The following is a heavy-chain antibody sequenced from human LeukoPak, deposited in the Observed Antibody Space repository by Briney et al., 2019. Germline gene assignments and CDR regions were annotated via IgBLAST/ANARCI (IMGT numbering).Heavy chain of an antibody. D-gene: IGHD3-16*01. CDR3: ARAGGTRDY. V-gene: IGHV4-34*01. CDR2: INHSGST. CDR1: GGSFSGYY. J-gene: IGHJ4*02. Sequence: SETLSLTCAVYGGSFSGYYWSWIRQPPGKGLEWIGEINHSGSTNYNPSLKSRVIISVDTSKNQFSLKLSSVTAADTAVYYCARAGGTRDYWGQGTLVTVSS.